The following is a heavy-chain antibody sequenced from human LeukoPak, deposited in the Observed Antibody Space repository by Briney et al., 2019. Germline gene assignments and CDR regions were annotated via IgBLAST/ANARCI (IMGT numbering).Heavy chain of an antibody. CDR2: IKQGGSWE. V-gene: IGHV3-7*01. CDR3: ERVVRHCSGGRCYQNYYYYYMAV. J-gene: IGHJ6*03. D-gene: IGHD2-15*01. Sequence: QPGGSLRLSCAASGFTFSIYWIIGVRQAPGKGLEGGGNIKQGGSWEYYVDSVKRLFTLSRDNAKNALYLQMNSVSAEDTAVYVCERVVRHCSGGRCYQNYYYYYMAVCGKGTTVT. CDR1: GFTFSIYW.